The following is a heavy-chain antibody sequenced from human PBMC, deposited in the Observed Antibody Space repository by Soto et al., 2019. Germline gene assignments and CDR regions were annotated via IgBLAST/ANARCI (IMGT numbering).Heavy chain of an antibody. D-gene: IGHD6-19*01. J-gene: IGHJ5*02. CDR3: ASHHSSGWYTNWFDP. CDR1: GYTSTSYG. Sequence: ASVKVSCKASGYTSTSYGISWVRQAPGQGLEWMGRISAYNGNTNYAQKLQGRVTMTTDTSTSTAYMELRSLRSDDTAVYYCASHHSSGWYTNWFDPWGQGTLVTVSS. V-gene: IGHV1-18*04. CDR2: ISAYNGNT.